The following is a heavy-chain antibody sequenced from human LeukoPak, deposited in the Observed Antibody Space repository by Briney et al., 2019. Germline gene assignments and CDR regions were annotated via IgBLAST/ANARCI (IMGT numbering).Heavy chain of an antibody. D-gene: IGHD3-22*01. CDR3: ARGDYYDSSGYYYGGVDY. J-gene: IGHJ4*02. CDR2: IYYSGST. V-gene: IGHV4-59*01. Sequence: PSETLSLTCTVSGGSISSYYRSWIRQPPGKGLEWIGYIYYSGSTNYNPSLKSRVTISVDTSKNQFSLKLSSVTAADTAVYYCARGDYYDSSGYYYGGVDYWGQGTLVTVSS. CDR1: GGSISSYY.